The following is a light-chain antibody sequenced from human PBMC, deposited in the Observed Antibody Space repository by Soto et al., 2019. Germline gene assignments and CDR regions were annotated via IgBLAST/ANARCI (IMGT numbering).Light chain of an antibody. CDR2: SAS. Sequence: DIQMTQSPSTLSASVGDRVTITCRASQSVSAWLAWYQQKPGKAPELLIYSASTVETGVPSRFRGSGSETEFTLTISSLRPDDFATYYCQQYESYPLTFGGGTRIEIK. J-gene: IGKJ4*01. CDR1: QSVSAW. V-gene: IGKV1-5*03. CDR3: QQYESYPLT.